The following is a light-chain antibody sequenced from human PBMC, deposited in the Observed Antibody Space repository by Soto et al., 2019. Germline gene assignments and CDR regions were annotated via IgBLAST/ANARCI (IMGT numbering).Light chain of an antibody. CDR3: HQYGLSPPYT. V-gene: IGKV3-20*01. J-gene: IGKJ3*01. CDR1: QSVDRNY. Sequence: EIVLTQSPGTLSLSPGARATLSCRASQSVDRNYLAWYQHKPGQAPRLLIYGASTRATGIPARFSGSGSGTDFTLAISRLEPEDFAVYYCHQYGLSPPYTFGPGTKVDIK. CDR2: GAS.